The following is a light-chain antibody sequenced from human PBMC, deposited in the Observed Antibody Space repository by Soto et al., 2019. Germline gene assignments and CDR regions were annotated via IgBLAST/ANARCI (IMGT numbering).Light chain of an antibody. J-gene: IGLJ3*02. CDR1: SSAFGGYKY. CDR3: CSYVGGWV. Sequence: QSALTQPRSVSGSPGQSVSISCAGTSSAFGGYKYVSWYQQHPGKAPKLMIFDVSERPSGVPDRFSGSKSGNTASLTISGLRAEDEADYFCCSYVGGWVFGGGTKVTVL. CDR2: DVS. V-gene: IGLV2-11*01.